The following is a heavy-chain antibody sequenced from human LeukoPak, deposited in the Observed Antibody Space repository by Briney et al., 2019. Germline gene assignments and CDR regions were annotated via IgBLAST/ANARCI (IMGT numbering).Heavy chain of an antibody. Sequence: GGSLRLSGAASGFTFDDYGMSWVRQAPGKGLEWVGRIKRKSDGGTTDYAAPVKGRFTISRDDSKNTLYLQMNSLKSEDTAVYYCTTELDIRPNHYWGQGTLVTVSS. V-gene: IGHV3-15*01. CDR1: GFTFDDYG. CDR2: IKRKSDGGTT. CDR3: TTELDIRPNHY. D-gene: IGHD3-22*01. J-gene: IGHJ4*02.